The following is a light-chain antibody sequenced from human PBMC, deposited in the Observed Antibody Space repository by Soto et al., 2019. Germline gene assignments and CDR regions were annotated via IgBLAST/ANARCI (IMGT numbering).Light chain of an antibody. Sequence: EIVLTQSPGTLSLSPGERATLSCRASQSVSGSYLAWYQQKSGQAPRLLIYGASSRATGIPDRFSGSGSGADFTLTISRLEPEDFAVYFCHQYGSSRAFGQGTKAEIK. CDR2: GAS. V-gene: IGKV3-20*01. CDR1: QSVSGSY. CDR3: HQYGSSRA. J-gene: IGKJ1*01.